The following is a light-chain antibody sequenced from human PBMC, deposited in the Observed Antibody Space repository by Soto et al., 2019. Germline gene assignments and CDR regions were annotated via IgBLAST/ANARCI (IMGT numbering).Light chain of an antibody. CDR3: QQRSNWPPIT. V-gene: IGKV3-11*01. CDR2: DAS. Sequence: IVLTQSPATLSLSTGERATLSCRASQSVSSYLAWYQQKPGQAPRLLIYDASNRATGIPARFSGSGSGTDFTLTISSLEPEDFAVYYCQQRSNWPPITFGQRTRLEIK. J-gene: IGKJ5*01. CDR1: QSVSSY.